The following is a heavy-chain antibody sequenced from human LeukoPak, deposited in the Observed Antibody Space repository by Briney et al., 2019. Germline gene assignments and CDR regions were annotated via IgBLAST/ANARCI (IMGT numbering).Heavy chain of an antibody. J-gene: IGHJ4*02. CDR2: ISGSGGST. D-gene: IGHD3-9*01. CDR1: EFTLSTYA. CDR3: AKVMYYDILTGYYQPIDY. Sequence: GGSPRLSCAASEFTLSTYAMSWVRQAPGKGLEWVSAISGSGGSTYYADSVKGRFTISRDNSKNTLYLQMNSLRAEDTAVYYCAKVMYYDILTGYYQPIDYWGQGTLVTVSS. V-gene: IGHV3-23*01.